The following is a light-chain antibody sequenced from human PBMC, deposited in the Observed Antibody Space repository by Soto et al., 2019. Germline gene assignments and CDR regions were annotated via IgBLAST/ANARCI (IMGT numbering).Light chain of an antibody. Sequence: QSVLTQSPSASASLGASVKLTCTLSSGHSSYAIAWHQQQPEKGPRYLMKLNSDGSHSKGDGIPDRFSGSSSGAERYLTLSSLQSEDEADYYCQTWGSYVIFGGGTKLTVL. CDR1: SGHSSYA. V-gene: IGLV4-69*01. CDR2: LNSDGSH. J-gene: IGLJ2*01. CDR3: QTWGSYVI.